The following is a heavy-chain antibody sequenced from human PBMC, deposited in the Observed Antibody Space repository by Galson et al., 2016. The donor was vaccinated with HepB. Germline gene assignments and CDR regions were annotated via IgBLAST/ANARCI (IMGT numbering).Heavy chain of an antibody. V-gene: IGHV1-69*06. Sequence: SVKVSCKASGGTFSNFAISWLRQAPGQGLEWMGGIIPLFGATNYAQKFQGRVTITADKSTTTVYMDLSSLRSEDAAVYYCGRGGGITRVRGVMPGWFDPWGQGTLVTVSS. CDR2: IIPLFGAT. CDR3: GRGGGITRVRGVMPGWFDP. J-gene: IGHJ5*02. CDR1: GGTFSNFA. D-gene: IGHD3-10*01.